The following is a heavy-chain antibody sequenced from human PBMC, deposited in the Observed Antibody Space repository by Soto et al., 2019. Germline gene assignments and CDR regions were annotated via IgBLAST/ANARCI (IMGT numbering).Heavy chain of an antibody. Sequence: GSLRLSCAASGFTFSSYSMNWVRQAPGKGLEWVSYISSSSSTIYYADSVKGRFTISRDNAKNSLYLQMNSLRDEDTAVYYCARDVVVVAATGPDYYYYGMDVWGQGTTVTVSS. CDR3: ARDVVVVAATGPDYYYYGMDV. CDR2: ISSSSSTI. CDR1: GFTFSSYS. V-gene: IGHV3-48*02. D-gene: IGHD2-15*01. J-gene: IGHJ6*02.